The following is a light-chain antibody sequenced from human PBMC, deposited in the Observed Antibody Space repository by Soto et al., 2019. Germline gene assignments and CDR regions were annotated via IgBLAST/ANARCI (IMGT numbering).Light chain of an antibody. CDR3: QQYNNWPPVT. CDR2: GAS. J-gene: IGKJ4*01. V-gene: IGKV3-15*01. Sequence: EIVMTQSPATLSVSPGERATLSCRASQSIRNNLIWYQQKSGQAPRLLIYGASTRATGIPARFSGSGSGTEFTLTISSLQSEDFAVYYCQQYNNWPPVTFGGGTKVDIK. CDR1: QSIRNN.